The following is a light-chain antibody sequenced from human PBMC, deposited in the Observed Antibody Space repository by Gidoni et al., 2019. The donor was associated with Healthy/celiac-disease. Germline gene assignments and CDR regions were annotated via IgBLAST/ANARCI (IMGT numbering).Light chain of an antibody. CDR3: QQYNNWPPWT. CDR1: QGVSSN. CDR2: GAS. V-gene: IGKV3-15*01. J-gene: IGKJ1*01. Sequence: EIVMTQSPATLSVSPGERATLSCRAGQGVSSNFAWYQQKPGQAPRLLIYGASTRATGIPARFSGSGSGTEFTLTISSLQSEDFAVYYCQQYNNWPPWTFGQGTKVEFK.